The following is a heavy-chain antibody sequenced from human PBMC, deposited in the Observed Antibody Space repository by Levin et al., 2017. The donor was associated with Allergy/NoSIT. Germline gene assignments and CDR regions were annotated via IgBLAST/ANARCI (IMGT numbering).Heavy chain of an antibody. D-gene: IGHD3-10*01. CDR3: AKGGSFDS. CDR1: GISLSDYG. J-gene: IGHJ4*02. CDR2: SSNDGNNQ. Sequence: GGSLRLSCTVSGISLSDYGFHWVRQAPGKGLEWAAISSNDGNNQYYADSMKGRFTVSRDKSKNTLNLQISNLRPDDTAVYYCAKGGSFDSWGQGTQVTVSS. V-gene: IGHV3-30*18.